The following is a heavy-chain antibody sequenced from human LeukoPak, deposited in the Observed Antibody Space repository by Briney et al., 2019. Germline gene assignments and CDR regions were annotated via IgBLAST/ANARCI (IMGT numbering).Heavy chain of an antibody. Sequence: GGSLRLSCSASGFTFSSYAMHWVRQAPGKGLEYVLAITADGVDTYYADSVKGRFTISRDNSKNTLYRQMSNLRTEDTAVYYCVKRTAGSGSPPFDYWAREPWSPSPQ. J-gene: IGHJ4*02. CDR1: GFTFSSYA. CDR2: ITADGVDT. V-gene: IGHV3-64D*06. CDR3: VKRTAGSGSPPFDY. D-gene: IGHD3-10*01.